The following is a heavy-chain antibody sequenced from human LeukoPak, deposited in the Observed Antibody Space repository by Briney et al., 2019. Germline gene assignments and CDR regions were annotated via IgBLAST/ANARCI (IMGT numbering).Heavy chain of an antibody. D-gene: IGHD3-22*01. CDR3: ARVDSSGYNNWFDP. CDR1: GGSVSSGSYY. J-gene: IGHJ5*02. V-gene: IGHV4-31*03. Sequence: PSETLSLTCTVSGGSVSSGSYYWSWIRQPPGKGLEWIGYIYYSGSTYYNPSLKSRVTISVDTSKNQFSLKLSSVTAADTAVYYCARVDSSGYNNWFDPWGQGTLVTVSS. CDR2: IYYSGST.